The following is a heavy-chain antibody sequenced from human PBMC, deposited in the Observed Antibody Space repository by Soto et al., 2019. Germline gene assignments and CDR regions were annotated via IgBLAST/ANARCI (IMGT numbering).Heavy chain of an antibody. CDR1: GFTFGDYA. V-gene: IGHV3-49*03. CDR3: STNYYDSSGYDNWFDP. D-gene: IGHD3-22*01. J-gene: IGHJ5*02. Sequence: LRLSCTASGFTFGDYAMSWFRQAPGKGLEWVGFIRSKAYGGTTHYAASVKGRFTISRDDSKSIAYLQMNSLKTEDTAVYYCSTNYYDSSGYDNWFDPWGQGALVTVSS. CDR2: IRSKAYGGTT.